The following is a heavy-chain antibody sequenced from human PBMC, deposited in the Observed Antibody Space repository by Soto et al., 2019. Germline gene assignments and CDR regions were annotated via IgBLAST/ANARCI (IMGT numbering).Heavy chain of an antibody. CDR1: GYSCTSYG. V-gene: IGHV1-18*01. D-gene: IGHD2-21*01. CDR3: ARDHFVNCGGDCPQGY. Sequence: ASVKLSSKASGYSCTSYGISWVRQAPGQGLEWMGWISAYNGNTNYAQKLQGRVTMTTDTSTSTAYMELRSLRSDDTAVYYCARDHFVNCGGDCPQGYWGQGTLVTVSS. CDR2: ISAYNGNT. J-gene: IGHJ4*02.